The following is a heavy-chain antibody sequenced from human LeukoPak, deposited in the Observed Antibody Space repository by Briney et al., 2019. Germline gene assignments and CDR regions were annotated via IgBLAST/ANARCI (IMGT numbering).Heavy chain of an antibody. CDR3: TRVGYIDEGIDY. CDR1: GFPFSSYW. V-gene: IGHV3-7*04. J-gene: IGHJ4*02. D-gene: IGHD5-24*01. CDR2: IKQDGSKK. Sequence: GGSLRLSCVASGFPFSSYWMTWVRQAPGKGLEWVANIKQDGSKKSYVDSVKGRFAISRDNAKNSLYLQMNSLRAEDTAIYYCTRVGYIDEGIDYWGQGTLVTVSS.